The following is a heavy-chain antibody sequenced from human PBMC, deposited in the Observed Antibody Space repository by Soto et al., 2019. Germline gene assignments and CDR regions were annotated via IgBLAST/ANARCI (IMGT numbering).Heavy chain of an antibody. D-gene: IGHD2-15*01. V-gene: IGHV4-4*02. CDR3: ARGIATGQLDP. Sequence: SETLSLTCAVSGGSISSSNWWSWVRQPPGEGLEWIGEIHHSGSTNYNPSLKSRVTISVDTSKNQFSLKLTSVTAADTAVYYCARGIATGQLDPWGQGTLVTVSS. J-gene: IGHJ5*02. CDR1: GGSISSSNW. CDR2: IHHSGST.